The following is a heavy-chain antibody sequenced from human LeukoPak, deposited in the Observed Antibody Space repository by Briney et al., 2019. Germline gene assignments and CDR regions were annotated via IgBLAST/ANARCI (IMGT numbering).Heavy chain of an antibody. Sequence: GGSLRLSCAASGFTFSSYWMSWVRQAPGKGLEWVANIKQDGSEKYCVDSVKGRFTISRDNAKNSLYLQMNSLRAEDTAVYYCTTGIGNYYYYWGQGTLVTVAS. D-gene: IGHD1-14*01. J-gene: IGHJ4*02. V-gene: IGHV3-7*01. CDR2: IKQDGSEK. CDR3: TTGIGNYYYY. CDR1: GFTFSSYW.